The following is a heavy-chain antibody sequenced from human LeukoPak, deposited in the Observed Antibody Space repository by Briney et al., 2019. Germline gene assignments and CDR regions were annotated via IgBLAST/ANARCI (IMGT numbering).Heavy chain of an antibody. CDR3: ARGLGYSSSWKRFDP. D-gene: IGHD6-6*01. V-gene: IGHV4-39*01. CDR2: IYYSGST. J-gene: IGHJ5*02. CDR1: GGSISSSSYY. Sequence: PSETLSLTCTVSGGSISSSSYYWGWIRQPPGKGLEWIGSIYYSGSTYYNPSLKSRVTISVDTSKNQFSLKLSSVTAADTAVYYCARGLGYSSSWKRFDPWGQGTLVTVSS.